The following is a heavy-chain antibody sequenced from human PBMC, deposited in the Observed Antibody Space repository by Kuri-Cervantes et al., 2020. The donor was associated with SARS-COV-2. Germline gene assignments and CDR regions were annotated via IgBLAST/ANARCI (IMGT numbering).Heavy chain of an antibody. D-gene: IGHD3-3*01. CDR3: TRHDFWSGYYLDY. J-gene: IGHJ4*02. Sequence: GGSLRLSCTASGFTFGDYAMSWVRQALGKGLEWVGFIGSKAYGGTTEYAASVKGRFTISRDDSKSIAYLQMNSLETEDTAVYYCTRHDFWSGYYLDYWGQGTLVTVSS. CDR2: IGSKAYGGTT. CDR1: GFTFGDYA. V-gene: IGHV3-49*04.